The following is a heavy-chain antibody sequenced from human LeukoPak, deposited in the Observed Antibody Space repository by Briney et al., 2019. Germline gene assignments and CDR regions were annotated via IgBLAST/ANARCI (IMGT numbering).Heavy chain of an antibody. CDR1: GFTVSSNY. CDR3: ASRNYYDSSGYFDAFDI. V-gene: IGHV3-53*01. J-gene: IGHJ3*02. D-gene: IGHD3-22*01. CDR2: IYNGGST. Sequence: GGSLRLSCAPSGFTVSSNYISWVRQAPGKGLEWVSVIYNGGSTYYADSVKGRSTISRDNSKNTLYLQMNSLRAEDTAVYYCASRNYYDSSGYFDAFDIWGQGTMVTVSS.